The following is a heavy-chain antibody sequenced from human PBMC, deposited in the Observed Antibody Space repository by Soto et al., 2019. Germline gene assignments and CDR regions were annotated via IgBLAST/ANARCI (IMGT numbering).Heavy chain of an antibody. CDR2: ISPHNGNT. J-gene: IGHJ4*02. CDR3: ATSLGYTSGWEFDY. CDR1: GYAFASYG. V-gene: IGHV1-18*01. D-gene: IGHD6-19*01. Sequence: QVQLVQSGAEVKKPGASVKVSCKASGYAFASYGINWVRQAPGQGLEWMGWISPHNGNTNYEQNLKGRVTMTTDTATSTAFIDLRSLRSDDTAVYYCATSLGYTSGWEFDYWRQGTLVTVSS.